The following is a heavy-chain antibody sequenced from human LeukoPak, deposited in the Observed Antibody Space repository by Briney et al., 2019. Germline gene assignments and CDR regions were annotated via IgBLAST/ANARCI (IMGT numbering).Heavy chain of an antibody. J-gene: IGHJ4*02. CDR1: GGSINSGDYY. V-gene: IGHV4-39*01. CDR2: IYYSGNT. D-gene: IGHD3-22*01. CDR3: ARHLYYSDTSGYFDY. Sequence: SETLSLTCTVSGGSINSGDYYWGWIRQPPGKGPEWIALIYYSGNTYYNPSLKSRVTISVDMSKNQFSLKLSSVTAADTGVYYCARHLYYSDTSGYFDYWGQGTLVTVSS.